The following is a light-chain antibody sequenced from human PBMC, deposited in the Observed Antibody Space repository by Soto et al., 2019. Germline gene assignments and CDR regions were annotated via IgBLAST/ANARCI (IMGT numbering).Light chain of an antibody. CDR1: SSDVGDYNS. J-gene: IGLJ1*01. Sequence: QSVLTQPPSASGSPGQSVTISCTGTSSDVGDYNSVSWYQQHPGKAPKLMIYEVNKRPSGVPDRFSGSKSGNTASLTVSGLQAEDKADYYCSSNGNSNNLKVFGTGTKLTVL. CDR2: EVN. CDR3: SSNGNSNNLKV. V-gene: IGLV2-8*01.